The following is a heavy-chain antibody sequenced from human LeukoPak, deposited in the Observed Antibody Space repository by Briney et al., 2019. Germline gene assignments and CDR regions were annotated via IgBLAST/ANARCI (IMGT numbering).Heavy chain of an antibody. J-gene: IGHJ5*02. V-gene: IGHV3-21*01. CDR3: AREAMTTWDR. CDR1: GFTFSSYA. CDR2: ISSSSSYI. Sequence: PGGSLRLSCAASGFTFSSYAMSWVRQAPGKGLEWVSSISSSSSYIYYADSVKGRFTISRDNAKNSLYLQMNSLRAEDTAVYYCAREAMTTWDRWGQGTLVTVSS. D-gene: IGHD4-11*01.